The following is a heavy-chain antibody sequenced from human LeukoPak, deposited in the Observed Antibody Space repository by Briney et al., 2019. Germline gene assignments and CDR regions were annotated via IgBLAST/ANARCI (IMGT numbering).Heavy chain of an antibody. Sequence: SETLSLTCAVYGGPFSGYYWSWIRQPPGKGLEWIGQIKHSGSTNYNPSLKSRVTISVDTSKSQFSLKLSSVTAADTAVYYCARGQYYYDSSGYCDYWGQGTLVTVSS. V-gene: IGHV4-34*01. J-gene: IGHJ4*02. CDR1: GGPFSGYY. D-gene: IGHD3-22*01. CDR3: ARGQYYYDSSGYCDY. CDR2: IKHSGST.